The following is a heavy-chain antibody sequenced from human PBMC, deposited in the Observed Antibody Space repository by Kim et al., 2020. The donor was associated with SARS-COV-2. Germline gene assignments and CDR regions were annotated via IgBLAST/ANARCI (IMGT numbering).Heavy chain of an antibody. D-gene: IGHD6-19*01. CDR2: INPSGGST. Sequence: ASVKVSCKASGYTFTSYYMHWVRQAPGQGLEWMGIINPSGGSTSYAQKFQGRVTMTRDTSTSTVYMELSSLRSEDTAVYYCARSWIAVAGPYYYGMDVWGQGTTVTVSS. J-gene: IGHJ6*02. CDR3: ARSWIAVAGPYYYGMDV. CDR1: GYTFTSYY. V-gene: IGHV1-46*01.